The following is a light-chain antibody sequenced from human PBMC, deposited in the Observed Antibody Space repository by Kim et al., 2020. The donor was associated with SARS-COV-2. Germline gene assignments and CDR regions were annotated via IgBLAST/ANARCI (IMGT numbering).Light chain of an antibody. J-gene: IGKJ1*01. Sequence: SPGERATLAGRASQTLNNKLVWYQQKPGQAPRLLIYAATTRATGVPARFIGSGSETDFTLTISSLQSEDFAVYYCQQSNDWPPLTFGQGTKVDIK. V-gene: IGKV3-15*01. CDR1: QTLNNK. CDR2: AAT. CDR3: QQSNDWPPLT.